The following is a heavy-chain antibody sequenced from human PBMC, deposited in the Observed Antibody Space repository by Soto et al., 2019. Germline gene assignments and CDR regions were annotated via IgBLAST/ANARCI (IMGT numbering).Heavy chain of an antibody. CDR2: IYYSGST. Sequence: SETLSLTCTVSGGSISSGGYYWSWIRQHPGKGLEWIGYIYYSGSTNYNPSLKSRVTISVDTSKNQFSLKLSSVTAADTAVYYCARGITMVRGVIMPPDYWGQGTLVTVSS. D-gene: IGHD3-10*01. V-gene: IGHV4-61*08. CDR1: GGSISSGGYY. J-gene: IGHJ4*02. CDR3: ARGITMVRGVIMPPDY.